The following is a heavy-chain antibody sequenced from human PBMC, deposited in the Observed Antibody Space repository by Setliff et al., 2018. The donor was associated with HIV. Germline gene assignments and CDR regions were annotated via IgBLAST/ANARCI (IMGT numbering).Heavy chain of an antibody. Sequence: GRSLRLSCAASGFTFSSYAMSWVRQAPGKGLEWVSAISGSGSSTYYADSVKGRFTISRDNSKNTLYLQMNSLRAEDTAVYYCARPLLQQLVLGINWFDPWGQGTLVTVSS. CDR2: ISGSGSST. D-gene: IGHD6-13*01. V-gene: IGHV3-23*01. CDR3: ARPLLQQLVLGINWFDP. J-gene: IGHJ5*02. CDR1: GFTFSSYA.